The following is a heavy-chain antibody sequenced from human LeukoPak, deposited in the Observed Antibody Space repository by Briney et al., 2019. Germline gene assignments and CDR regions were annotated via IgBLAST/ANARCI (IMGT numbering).Heavy chain of an antibody. D-gene: IGHD3-22*01. Sequence: PSETLSLTCTVFGGSISSSSYYWGWIRQPPGKGLEWIGSIYYSGSTYYNPSLKSRVTISVDTSKNQFSLKLSSVTAADTAVYYCARGRITMIVVVIPYFDYWGQGTLVTVSS. CDR2: IYYSGST. CDR1: GGSISSSSYY. V-gene: IGHV4-39*07. CDR3: ARGRITMIVVVIPYFDY. J-gene: IGHJ4*02.